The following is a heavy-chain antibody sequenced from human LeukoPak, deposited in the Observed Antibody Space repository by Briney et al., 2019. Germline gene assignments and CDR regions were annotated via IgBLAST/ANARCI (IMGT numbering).Heavy chain of an antibody. J-gene: IGHJ4*02. V-gene: IGHV3-30*04. CDR2: ISYDGSNK. CDR3: ARRGAAAGPFDY. D-gene: IGHD6-13*01. Sequence: GGSLRLSCAASGFTFSSYAMHWVRQAPGKGLEWVAVISYDGSNKYYADSVKGRFTISRDNAKNSLYLRMNSLRAEDTAVYYCARRGAAAGPFDYWGQGTLVTVSS. CDR1: GFTFSSYA.